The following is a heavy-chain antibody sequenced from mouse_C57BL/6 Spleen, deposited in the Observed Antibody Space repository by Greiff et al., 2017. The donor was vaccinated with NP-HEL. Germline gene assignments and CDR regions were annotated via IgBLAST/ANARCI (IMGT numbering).Heavy chain of an antibody. V-gene: IGHV14-1*01. J-gene: IGHJ1*03. CDR2: IDPEDGDT. D-gene: IGHD2-3*01. CDR3: TTSNDGYYVDWYFDV. CDR1: GFNIKDYY. Sequence: VQLQQSGAELVRPGASVKLSCTASGFNIKDYYMHWVKQRPEQGLEWIGRIDPEDGDTEYAPKFQGKATMTADTSSNTAYLQLSSLTSEDTAVYYCTTSNDGYYVDWYFDVWGTGTTVTVSS.